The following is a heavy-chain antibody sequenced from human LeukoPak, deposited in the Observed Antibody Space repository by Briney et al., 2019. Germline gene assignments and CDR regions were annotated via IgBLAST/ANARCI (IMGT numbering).Heavy chain of an antibody. CDR2: INPNSGGT. CDR3: AXDXXXGGID. CDR1: YTFXXYY. D-gene: IGHD4-23*01. V-gene: IGHV1-2*02. J-gene: IGHJ4*02. Sequence: YTFXXYYMHWVRQAPGQXLEWMGWINPNSGGTNYAQKFQGRVTMTRDTSISTAYMELSRLRSDDTAVYYCAXDXXXGGIDWGQXTLVTVSS.